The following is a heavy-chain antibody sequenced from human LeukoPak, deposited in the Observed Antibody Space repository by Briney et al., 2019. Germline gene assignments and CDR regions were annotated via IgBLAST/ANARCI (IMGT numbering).Heavy chain of an antibody. D-gene: IGHD4-17*01. V-gene: IGHV4-30-2*01. Sequence: SETLSLTCAVSGGSISSGGYSWSWIRQPPGKGLEWIGYIYHSGSTYYNPSLKSRVTMSVDTSKNQFSLKLSSVTAADTAVYYCARDTGTVTTYLFDYWGQGTLVTVSS. CDR1: GGSISSGGYS. CDR2: IYHSGST. J-gene: IGHJ4*02. CDR3: ARDTGTVTTYLFDY.